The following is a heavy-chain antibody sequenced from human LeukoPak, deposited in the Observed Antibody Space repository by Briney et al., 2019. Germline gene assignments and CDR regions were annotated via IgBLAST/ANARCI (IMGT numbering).Heavy chain of an antibody. CDR2: IVVGSGNT. CDR1: GFTFTSSA. V-gene: IGHV1-58*02. Sequence: SVTVSCKASGFTFTSSAMQWVRQARGQRLEWIGWIVVGSGNTNYAQKFQERVTITRDMSTSTAYMELSSLRSEDTAVYYCAADLYGDYAWFDPWGQGTLVTVSS. J-gene: IGHJ5*02. CDR3: AADLYGDYAWFDP. D-gene: IGHD4-17*01.